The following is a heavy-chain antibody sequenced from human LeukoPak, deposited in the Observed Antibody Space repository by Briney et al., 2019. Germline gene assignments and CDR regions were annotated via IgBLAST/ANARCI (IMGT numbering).Heavy chain of an antibody. CDR1: GFTFSSYG. CDR2: ISYDGSNK. Sequence: GGSLRLSCAASGFTFSSYGMHWVRQAPGKGLEWVAVISYDGSNKYYADSVKGRFTISRDNSKNTLYLQMNSLRAEDTAVYYCAKDGQQLPTYYYDSSGYYPDYWGQGTLVTVSS. D-gene: IGHD3-22*01. V-gene: IGHV3-30*18. J-gene: IGHJ4*02. CDR3: AKDGQQLPTYYYDSSGYYPDY.